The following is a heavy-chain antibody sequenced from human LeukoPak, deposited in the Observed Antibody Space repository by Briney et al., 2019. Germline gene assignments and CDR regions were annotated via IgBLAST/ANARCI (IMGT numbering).Heavy chain of an antibody. J-gene: IGHJ4*02. CDR3: ARVNSMGYYDSSGYPDY. CDR1: GFTFSSYG. D-gene: IGHD3-22*01. CDR2: IWYDGSNK. Sequence: PGGSLRLSCAASGFTFSSYGMHWVRQAPGKGLEWVAVIWYDGSNKYYADSVKGRFTISRDNSKNTLHLQMNSLRAEDTAVYYCARVNSMGYYDSSGYPDYWGQGTLVTVSS. V-gene: IGHV3-33*01.